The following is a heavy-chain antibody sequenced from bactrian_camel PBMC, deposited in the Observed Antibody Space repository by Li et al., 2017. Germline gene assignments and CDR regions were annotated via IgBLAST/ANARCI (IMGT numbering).Heavy chain of an antibody. J-gene: IGHJ4*01. V-gene: IGHV3S54*01. CDR3: AVDRAVGRSYGCSPQQERFFY. CDR2: IFTGDDTT. Sequence: QVQLVESGGGSVQAGGSLRLSCKSSGYIWSNYCMGWFRQAPGKEREGVASIFTGDDTTVYPDSVKGRFTISIDDAKNTLYLTMNYLKPDDTAIYYCAVDRAVGRSYGCSPQQERFFYWGQGTQVTVS. D-gene: IGHD3*01. CDR1: GYIWSNYC.